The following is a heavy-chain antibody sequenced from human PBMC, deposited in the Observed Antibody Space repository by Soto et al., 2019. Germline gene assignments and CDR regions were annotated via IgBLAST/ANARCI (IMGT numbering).Heavy chain of an antibody. V-gene: IGHV1-46*01. CDR2: INPNGGST. Sequence: GASVKVSCKASGYTFINYYMHWVRQAPGQGLEWMGIINPNGGSTTYAQKLQGRVTLTRDTSTNTVNMELSSLRSEDTAVYYCAREKWLVRRNDPFDIWGQGTMVTVSS. CDR3: AREKWLVRRNDPFDI. D-gene: IGHD6-19*01. CDR1: GYTFINYY. J-gene: IGHJ3*02.